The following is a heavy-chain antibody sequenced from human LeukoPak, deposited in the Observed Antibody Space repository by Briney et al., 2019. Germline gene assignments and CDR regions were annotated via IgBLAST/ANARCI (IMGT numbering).Heavy chain of an antibody. CDR2: ISGSGGST. D-gene: IGHD3-22*01. CDR3: AFPWGYYYDSSGYPNFDY. Sequence: PGGSLRLSCAASGFTFSSYAMSWVRQAPGKGLEWVSAISGSGGSTYYADSVKGRFTISRDNSKNTLYLQMSSLRAEDTAVYYCAFPWGYYYDSSGYPNFDYWGQGTLVTVSS. CDR1: GFTFSSYA. V-gene: IGHV3-23*01. J-gene: IGHJ4*02.